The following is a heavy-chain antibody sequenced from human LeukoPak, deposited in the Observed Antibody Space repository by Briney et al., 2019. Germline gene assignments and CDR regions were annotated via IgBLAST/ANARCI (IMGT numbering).Heavy chain of an antibody. Sequence: SVNVSCKASVGTFSSYAISWVRQAPAQGRECMGGIIPIFGTANYAQKFQGRVTITADESTSTAYMELSSLRSEDTAVYYCARDYYDSSGYYLYWGQGTLVTVSS. CDR3: ARDYYDSSGYYLY. CDR1: VGTFSSYA. D-gene: IGHD3-22*01. J-gene: IGHJ4*02. CDR2: IIPIFGTA. V-gene: IGHV1-69*13.